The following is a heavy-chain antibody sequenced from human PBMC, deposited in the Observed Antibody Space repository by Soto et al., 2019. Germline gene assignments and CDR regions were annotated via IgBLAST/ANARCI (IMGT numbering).Heavy chain of an antibody. Sequence: QVQLVQSGAEMRRPGSSVKVSCKASGGTFSSYRINWVRQAPGQGLEWVGGIVPIYRTADYAQKFQVRVTITADESARTAYMELRGLKSQDTAVYYCARDSGAKLSSSWGQGTLVTVSS. J-gene: IGHJ4*02. D-gene: IGHD6-13*01. CDR3: ARDSGAKLSSS. CDR1: GGTFSSYR. CDR2: IVPIYRTA. V-gene: IGHV1-69*01.